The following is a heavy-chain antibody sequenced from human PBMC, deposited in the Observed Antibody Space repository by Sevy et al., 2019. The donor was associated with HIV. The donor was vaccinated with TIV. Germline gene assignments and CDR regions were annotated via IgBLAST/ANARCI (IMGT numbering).Heavy chain of an antibody. CDR1: GFTFSSYE. CDR2: ISSSGSTI. V-gene: IGHV3-48*03. Sequence: GGSLRLSCAASGFTFSSYEMNWVRQAPGKGLEWVSYISSSGSTIYYAHSVKGRFTISRDNAKNSLYLQMNSLRAEDTAVYYCARRPITIFGVVIIVYGMDVWGQGTTVTVSS. CDR3: ARRPITIFGVVIIVYGMDV. D-gene: IGHD3-3*01. J-gene: IGHJ6*02.